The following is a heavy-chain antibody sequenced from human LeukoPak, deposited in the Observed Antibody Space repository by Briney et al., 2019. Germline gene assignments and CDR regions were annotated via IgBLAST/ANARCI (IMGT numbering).Heavy chain of an antibody. CDR3: AKGYCSGGSCYYFDY. J-gene: IGHJ4*02. CDR2: ISGSGGST. CDR1: GFTFSSYA. D-gene: IGHD2-15*01. Sequence: GGSLRLSCAASGFTFSSYAMSWVRQAPGKGLEWVSAISGSGGSTYYADSVKGRFTISRDNSKNTLYLQMNSLRAKDTAVYYCAKGYCSGGSCYYFDYWGQGTLVTASS. V-gene: IGHV3-23*01.